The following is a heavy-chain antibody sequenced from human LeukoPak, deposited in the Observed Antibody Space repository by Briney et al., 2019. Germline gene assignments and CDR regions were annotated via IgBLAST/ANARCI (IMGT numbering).Heavy chain of an antibody. V-gene: IGHV4-30-4*01. J-gene: IGHJ5*02. D-gene: IGHD6-13*01. CDR1: GGSISSGDYY. CDR2: IYYSGTT. Sequence: SETLSLTCTVSGGSISSGDYYWSWIRQPPGKGLEWIRCIYYSGTTYYNPSLKSRLTISVDTSKNQFSLKLSSVTAADTAVYYCARAGYSSSWYNWFDPWGQGTLVTVSS. CDR3: ARAGYSSSWYNWFDP.